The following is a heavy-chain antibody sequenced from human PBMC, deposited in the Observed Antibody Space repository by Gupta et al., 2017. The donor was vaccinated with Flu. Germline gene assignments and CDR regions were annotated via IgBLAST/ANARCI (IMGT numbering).Heavy chain of an antibody. CDR2: ISSSSSYI. Sequence: EVPLVESGGCLAKPWGSLILPCAAPGLLFSSYSQNWGPQAPRKGLEWVSSISSSSSYIYYADSVKGRFTISRDNAKNSLYLQMNSLRAEDTAVYYCARDLKQGWGSIAVAGPDYWGQGTLVTVSS. J-gene: IGHJ4*02. V-gene: IGHV3-21*01. CDR1: GLLFSSYS. D-gene: IGHD6-19*01. CDR3: ARDLKQGWGSIAVAGPDY.